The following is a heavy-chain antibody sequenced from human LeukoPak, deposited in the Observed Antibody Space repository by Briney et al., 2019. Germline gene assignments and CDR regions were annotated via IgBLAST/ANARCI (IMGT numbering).Heavy chain of an antibody. D-gene: IGHD1-26*01. Sequence: ASVTVSCEASGYTFTRYGVSWVRQAPGQGLEWVGWVSGYNHNTNYAHKLQGRVTMTTDTSTSTAYMELRSLTSDDTAMYYCARGGGRDSGRENDYWGQGTLVTVCS. CDR1: GYTFTRYG. J-gene: IGHJ4*02. V-gene: IGHV1-18*01. CDR2: VSGYNHNT. CDR3: ARGGGRDSGRENDY.